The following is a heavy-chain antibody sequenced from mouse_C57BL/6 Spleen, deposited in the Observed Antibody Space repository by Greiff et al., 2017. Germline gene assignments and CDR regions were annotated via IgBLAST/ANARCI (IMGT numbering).Heavy chain of an antibody. J-gene: IGHJ1*03. CDR2: ISDGGSYT. Sequence: EVQVVESGGGLVKPGGSLKLSCAASGFTFSSYAMSWVRQTPEKRLEWVATISDGGSYTYYPDNVKGRFTISRDNAKNNLYLQMSHLKSEDTAMYYCARDNPRYFDVWGTGTTVTVSS. CDR3: ARDNPRYFDV. V-gene: IGHV5-4*01. CDR1: GFTFSSYA.